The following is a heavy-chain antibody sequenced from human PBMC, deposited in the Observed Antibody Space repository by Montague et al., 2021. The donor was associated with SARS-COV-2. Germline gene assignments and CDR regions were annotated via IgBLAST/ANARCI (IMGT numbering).Heavy chain of an antibody. J-gene: IGHJ3*02. Sequence: SETLSLTCAVYGGSFSGYYWSWIRQPPGKGLEWIGEISHSGSTNYNPSLKCRVTISVDTSKNQFSLKLSSVTAADTAVYYCARRGLGYCSGGSCPNAFDIWGQGTMVTVSS. CDR3: ARRGLGYCSGGSCPNAFDI. D-gene: IGHD2-15*01. V-gene: IGHV4-34*01. CDR1: GGSFSGYY. CDR2: ISHSGST.